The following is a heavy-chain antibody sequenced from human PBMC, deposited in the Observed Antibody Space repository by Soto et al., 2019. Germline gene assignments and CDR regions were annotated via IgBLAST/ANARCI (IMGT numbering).Heavy chain of an antibody. CDR3: ARVGYYDSSGYYPNWFDP. CDR1: GGTISSYS. V-gene: IGHV4-59*01. Sequence: SETLSLTCTVSGGTISSYSWSWIRHPPGKRLEWIGYIYYSGSTNYNPSLKGRVTISVDTSKNQFSLKLSSMTAADTAVYYCARVGYYDSSGYYPNWFDPWGQGTLVTVSS. D-gene: IGHD3-22*01. CDR2: IYYSGST. J-gene: IGHJ5*02.